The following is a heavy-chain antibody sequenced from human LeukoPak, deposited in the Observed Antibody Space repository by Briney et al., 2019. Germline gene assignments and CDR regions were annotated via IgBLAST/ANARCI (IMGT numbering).Heavy chain of an antibody. V-gene: IGHV3-7*01. Sequence: SGGSLRLSCAASGFTFTNYWMNWVRQAPGKGLEWVANIKPDGSEKYYVDSVKGRFTISRDNAKNSLYLQMNSLRAEDTAVYYCARGGAGHSSGWYASYYWGQGTLVTVSS. J-gene: IGHJ4*02. CDR1: GFTFTNYW. CDR2: IKPDGSEK. D-gene: IGHD6-19*01. CDR3: ARGGAGHSSGWYASYY.